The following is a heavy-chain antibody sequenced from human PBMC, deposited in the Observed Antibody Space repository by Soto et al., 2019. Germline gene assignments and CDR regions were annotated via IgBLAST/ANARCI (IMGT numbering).Heavy chain of an antibody. V-gene: IGHV3-30*18. CDR1: GFTFSTYG. Sequence: QVKLVQSGGGEVQPGRSLRLSCAAAGFTFSTYGMHWVRRAPGKGLEWVALIAYEGSNKYYGESVKGRFTISRDNSKNTLYLQMNSLRPEDTVVYYCAKQFGTGSYSLDSGGQGTLVTFSS. J-gene: IGHJ4*02. D-gene: IGHD6-19*01. CDR3: AKQFGTGSYSLDS. CDR2: IAYEGSNK.